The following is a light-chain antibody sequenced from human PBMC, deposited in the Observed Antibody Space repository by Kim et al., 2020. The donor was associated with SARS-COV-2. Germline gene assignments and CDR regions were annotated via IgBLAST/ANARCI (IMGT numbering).Light chain of an antibody. Sequence: QRVTISCTGSSSNIGAGYDVHWYQQVPGTAPKLLIYGNSNRPSGVPDRFSGSKSGTSASLAITWLQAEDEADYYCQSYDSSLSGWVFGGGTKLTVL. J-gene: IGLJ3*02. CDR2: GNS. CDR3: QSYDSSLSGWV. CDR1: SSNIGAGYD. V-gene: IGLV1-40*01.